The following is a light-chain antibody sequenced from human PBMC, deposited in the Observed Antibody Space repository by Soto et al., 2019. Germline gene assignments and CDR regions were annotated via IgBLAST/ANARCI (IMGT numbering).Light chain of an antibody. CDR1: QSISSW. CDR2: DAS. Sequence: DIQMTQSPCSLSASIGDRVTITCRASQSISSWLAWYQQKPGKAPKLLIYDASSLESGVPSRFSGSGSGTEFTLTISSLQPDDFATYYCQQYNSYWGTFGQGTKVDIK. CDR3: QQYNSYWGT. J-gene: IGKJ1*01. V-gene: IGKV1-5*01.